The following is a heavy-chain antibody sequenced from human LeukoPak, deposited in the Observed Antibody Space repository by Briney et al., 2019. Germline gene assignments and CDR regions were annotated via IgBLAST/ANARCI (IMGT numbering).Heavy chain of an antibody. D-gene: IGHD4-17*01. V-gene: IGHV4-39*07. CDR2: IYYSGST. CDR3: ARSGLRKAFDI. CDR1: GGSISSSSYY. Sequence: SETLSLTCTVSGGSISSSSYYWGWIRQPPGKGLEWIGSIYYSGSTYYNPSLKSRVTISVDTSKNQFSLKLSSVTAADTAVYYCARSGLRKAFDIWGQGTMVTASS. J-gene: IGHJ3*02.